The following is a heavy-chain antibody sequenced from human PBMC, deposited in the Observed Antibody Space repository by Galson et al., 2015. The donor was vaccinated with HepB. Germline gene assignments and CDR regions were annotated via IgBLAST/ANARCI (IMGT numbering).Heavy chain of an antibody. D-gene: IGHD6-13*01. CDR2: IYPGDSDT. CDR1: GYSFTSYW. V-gene: IGHV5-51*01. J-gene: IGHJ2*01. CDR3: ASSVAAAGTDRYFDL. Sequence: QSGAEVKKPGESLKISCKGSGYSFTSYWIGWVRQMPGKGLEWMGIIYPGDSDTRYSPSFQGQVTISADKSISTAYLQWSSLKASDTAMYYCASSVAAAGTDRYFDLWGRGTLVTVSS.